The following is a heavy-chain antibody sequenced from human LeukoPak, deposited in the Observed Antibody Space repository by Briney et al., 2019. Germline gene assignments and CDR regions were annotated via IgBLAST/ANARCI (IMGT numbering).Heavy chain of an antibody. Sequence: ASVKVSCKASGYTFTSYAISWVRQAPGQGLEWMGWISADNGNTDYAQRFQGRVTMTTGTSTSTAYMELRSLRSEDTAVYYCARSTYSSSWYGDYYYYMDVWGKGTTVTVSS. D-gene: IGHD6-13*01. CDR2: ISADNGNT. V-gene: IGHV1-18*01. CDR1: GYTFTSYA. J-gene: IGHJ6*03. CDR3: ARSTYSSSWYGDYYYYMDV.